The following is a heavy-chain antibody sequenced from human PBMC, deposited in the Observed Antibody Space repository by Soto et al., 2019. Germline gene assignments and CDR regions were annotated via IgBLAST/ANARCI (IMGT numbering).Heavy chain of an antibody. CDR3: ARVTEGEMATAPYDY. D-gene: IGHD5-18*01. J-gene: IGHJ4*02. V-gene: IGHV3-21*01. CDR2: ISSSSSYI. Sequence: GGSLRLSCAASGFTFSSYSMNWVRQAPGKGLEWVSSISSSSSYIYYADSVKGRFTISRDNAKNSLYLQMNSLRAEDTAVYYCARVTEGEMATAPYDYWGQGTLVTVSS. CDR1: GFTFSSYS.